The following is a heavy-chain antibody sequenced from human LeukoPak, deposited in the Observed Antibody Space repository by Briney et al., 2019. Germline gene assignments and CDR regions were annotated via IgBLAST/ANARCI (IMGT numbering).Heavy chain of an antibody. J-gene: IGHJ4*02. CDR1: GFTFSSYG. D-gene: IGHD3-10*01. Sequence: GGSLRLSCAASGFTFSSYGMHWVRQAPGKGLEWVAFIRYDGSNKYYADSVKGRFTISRDNSKNTLYLQMNSLRAEDTAVYYCAKDGSPRETYYFDYWGQGTLVTVSS. CDR2: IRYDGSNK. V-gene: IGHV3-30*02. CDR3: AKDGSPRETYYFDY.